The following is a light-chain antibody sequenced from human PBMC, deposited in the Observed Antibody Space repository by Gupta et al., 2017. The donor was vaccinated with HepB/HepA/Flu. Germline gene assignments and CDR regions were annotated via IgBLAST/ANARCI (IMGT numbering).Light chain of an antibody. CDR1: DVGSYNR. CDR3: TSYTSTNTWV. CDR2: EVT. V-gene: IGLV2-18*02. Sequence: QSALTQPPSVSGSPGQSVTISCTGSDVGSYNRVSWYQQPPGTAPKLMIHEVTHRPSGVPDRFSGSKSGNTASLTISGLQTEDEADYFCTSYTSTNTWVFGGGTKLTVL. J-gene: IGLJ3*02.